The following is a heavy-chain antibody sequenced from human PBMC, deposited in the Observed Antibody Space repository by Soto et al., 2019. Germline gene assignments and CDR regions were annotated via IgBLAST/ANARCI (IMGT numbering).Heavy chain of an antibody. V-gene: IGHV3-33*03. CDR1: GFTLSNYG. Sequence: QVQLVESGGGVLQPGRSLTLSCVASGFTLSNYGMHWVRQAPGKGLEWVAVIWYDGTTTYSADSVNGRFSISRDNSKNALFLQLSSLRAEDTAVYYCAINVGSSGSSRWFDTWGQGTLVTVSS. CDR3: AINVGSSGSSRWFDT. D-gene: IGHD3-10*01. J-gene: IGHJ5*02. CDR2: IWYDGTTT.